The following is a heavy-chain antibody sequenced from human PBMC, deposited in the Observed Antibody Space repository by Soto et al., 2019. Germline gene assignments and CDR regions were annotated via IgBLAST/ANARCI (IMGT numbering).Heavy chain of an antibody. J-gene: IGHJ5*02. CDR2: IYYTGTT. CDR3: ARGDWFHP. CDR1: GGSISSGDYY. V-gene: IGHV4-30-4*01. Sequence: SETLSLTCTVSGGSISSGDYYWNWIRRPPGKGLEWIGYIYYTGTTKYNPSLKSRATLSVDTAKNRFSLNLTSLTAADTAVYYCARGDWFHPWGQGTLVTVS.